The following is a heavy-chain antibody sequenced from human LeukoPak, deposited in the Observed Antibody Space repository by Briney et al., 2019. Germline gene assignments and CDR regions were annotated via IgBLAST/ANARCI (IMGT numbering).Heavy chain of an antibody. J-gene: IGHJ5*02. V-gene: IGHV4-34*01. CDR1: GGSFSGYY. CDR3: ARVGIGNSSGWYRGSTYNWFDP. CDR2: INHSGGT. D-gene: IGHD6-13*01. Sequence: PSETLSLTCAVYGGSFSGYYWSWIRQPPGKGLEWIGEINHSGGTNYNPSLKSRVTISVDTSKNQFSLKLSSVTAADAAVYYCARVGIGNSSGWYRGSTYNWFDPWGQGTLVTVSS.